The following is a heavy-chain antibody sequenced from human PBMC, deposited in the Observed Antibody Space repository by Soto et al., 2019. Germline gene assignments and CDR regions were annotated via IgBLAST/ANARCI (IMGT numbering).Heavy chain of an antibody. D-gene: IGHD3-10*01. CDR1: GLSWENYD. CDR2: ISSTGTTI. V-gene: IGHV3-11*01. CDR3: ARDLRFVDLHYYFDS. J-gene: IGHJ4*02. Sequence: PGGSVKLESVTSGLSWENYDMSWIRKATGRGLEWVSLISSTGTTIYYADSVKGRFTISRDNVRSTLFLMMNNLRSGDTAVYYCARDLRFVDLHYYFDSWGQGTLVTVPS.